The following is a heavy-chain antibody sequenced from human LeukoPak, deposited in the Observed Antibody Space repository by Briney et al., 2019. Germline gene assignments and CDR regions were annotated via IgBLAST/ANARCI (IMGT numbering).Heavy chain of an antibody. CDR2: ISSSGSTI. J-gene: IGHJ4*02. V-gene: IGHV3-11*01. D-gene: IGHD3-22*01. CDR3: ARDNDYYDSSGYYDY. CDR1: GFTFSDYY. Sequence: GGSLRLSCAASGFTFSDYYMSWIRQAPGKGLEWVSYISSSGSTIYYADSVKGRFTISSDNAKNSLYLQMNSLRAEDTAVYYCARDNDYYDSSGYYDYWGQGTLVTVSS.